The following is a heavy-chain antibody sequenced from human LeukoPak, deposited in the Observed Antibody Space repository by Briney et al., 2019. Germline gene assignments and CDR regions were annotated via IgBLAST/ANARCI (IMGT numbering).Heavy chain of an antibody. V-gene: IGHV3-30*04. CDR1: GFTFSSYA. Sequence: PGGSLRLSCAASGFTFSSYAMHWVRQAPGKGLEWVAVISYDGSNKYYVDSVKGRFTISRDNSKNTLYLQMNSLRAEDTAVYYCAREPADYYYYYGMDVWGKGTTVTVSS. CDR3: AREPADYYYYYGMDV. D-gene: IGHD2-2*01. CDR2: ISYDGSNK. J-gene: IGHJ6*04.